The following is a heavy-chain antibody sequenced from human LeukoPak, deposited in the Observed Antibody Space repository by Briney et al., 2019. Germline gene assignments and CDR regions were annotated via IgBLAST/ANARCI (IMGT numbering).Heavy chain of an antibody. CDR1: GYSISSGYY. Sequence: SETLSLTCTVSGYSISSGYYWGWIRPPPGKGLEWIGSGYHIGSTYFNPSLRSRVTILIDIFKNQFSLKMSSVTAADTAIYYCARVGDYGDYVNWFDPWGPGTLVTVSS. CDR2: GYHIGST. D-gene: IGHD4-17*01. J-gene: IGHJ5*02. CDR3: ARVGDYGDYVNWFDP. V-gene: IGHV4-38-2*02.